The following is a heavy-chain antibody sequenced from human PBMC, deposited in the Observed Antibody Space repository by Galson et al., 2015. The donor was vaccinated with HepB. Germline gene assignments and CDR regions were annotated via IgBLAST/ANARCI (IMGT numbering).Heavy chain of an antibody. CDR1: GFIFTDYY. J-gene: IGHJ4*02. V-gene: IGHV3-72*01. CDR2: SRNKANSYTT. D-gene: IGHD2-8*02. Sequence: SLRLSCAASGFIFTDYYMDWVRQAPGKGLEWVGHSRNKANSYTTEYAASVKGRFTIFRDDSGNSVYLQMNSLKTEDTAVYYCTRGRAPPDVTGSDFLGYWGQGTLGTVSS. CDR3: TRGRAPPDVTGSDFLGY.